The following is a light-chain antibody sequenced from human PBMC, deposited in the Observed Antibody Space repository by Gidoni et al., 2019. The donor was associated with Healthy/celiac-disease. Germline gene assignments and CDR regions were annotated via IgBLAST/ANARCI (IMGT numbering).Light chain of an antibody. CDR2: DDS. J-gene: IGLJ2*01. CDR3: QVWDSSSDRVV. Sequence: SSVLTQPPSVSVAPGKTARITCGGNNIGSKSVHWYQQKPGQAPVLVVYDDSDLPSGIPERFSGSNSGNTATLTISRVEAGDEADYYCQVWDSSSDRVVFGGGTKLTVL. V-gene: IGLV3-21*03. CDR1: NIGSKS.